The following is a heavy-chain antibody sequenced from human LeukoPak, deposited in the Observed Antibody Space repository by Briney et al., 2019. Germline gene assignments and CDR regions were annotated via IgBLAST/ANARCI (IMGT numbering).Heavy chain of an antibody. Sequence: ASVNVSGKASGYTFTSYYMHWVRQAPGQGFEWMGIINPSGGSTSAAQKLQSGVTMTRDTSTSTVYMELSSLRSEDTAVYYCARDRRGPDLDYWGQGTLVTVSS. V-gene: IGHV1-46*04. D-gene: IGHD1-14*01. J-gene: IGHJ4*02. CDR1: GYTFTSYY. CDR3: ARDRRGPDLDY. CDR2: INPSGGST.